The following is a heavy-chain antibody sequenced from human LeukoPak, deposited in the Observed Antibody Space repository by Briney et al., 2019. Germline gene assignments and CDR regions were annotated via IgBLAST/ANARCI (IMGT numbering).Heavy chain of an antibody. D-gene: IGHD3-22*01. CDR2: IYYSGST. CDR1: GGSISSYY. CDR3: TRGSIAYYYMDV. Sequence: SETLSLTCTVSGGSISSYYWSWIRQPPGKGLEWIGNIYYSGSTNYNPSLKSRVTISVDTTKNQFSLKLSSVTAADTAVYYCTRGSIAYYYMDVWGKGTTVTISS. V-gene: IGHV4-59*01. J-gene: IGHJ6*03.